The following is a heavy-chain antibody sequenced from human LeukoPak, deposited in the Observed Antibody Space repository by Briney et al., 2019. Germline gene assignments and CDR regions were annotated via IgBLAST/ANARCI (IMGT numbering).Heavy chain of an antibody. D-gene: IGHD7-27*01. CDR3: ARDVNWGHFDY. J-gene: IGHJ4*02. CDR1: GFTFESYW. V-gene: IGHV3-7*01. Sequence: GGSLRLSCAASGFTFESYWMAWVRQGPGKGLEWVASIREDGSDYVASMKGRFAISRNNAKNSVYLQRNRLRAEDAAVYYCARDVNWGHFDYWGQGTLVTVSS. CDR2: IREDGS.